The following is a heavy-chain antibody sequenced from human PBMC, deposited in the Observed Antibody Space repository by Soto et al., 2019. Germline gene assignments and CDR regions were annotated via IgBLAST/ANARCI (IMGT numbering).Heavy chain of an antibody. J-gene: IGHJ4*02. Sequence: GGSLRLSWAASGCTCSNYIMHWVRQAPGKGLEWVAIILHDGNNKYYADSVKGRFTISRDNSKNTLYLQMNSLRAEDTAVYYCAREVRMVRGVILRRSAYFAYWGQGTLVTVSS. CDR1: GCTCSNYI. CDR2: ILHDGNNK. CDR3: AREVRMVRGVILRRSAYFAY. V-gene: IGHV3-30-3*01. D-gene: IGHD3-10*01.